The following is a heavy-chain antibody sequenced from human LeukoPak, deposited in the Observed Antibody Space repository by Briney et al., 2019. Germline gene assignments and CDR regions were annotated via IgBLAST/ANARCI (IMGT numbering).Heavy chain of an antibody. CDR1: GGTFSSYA. D-gene: IGHD3-10*01. V-gene: IGHV1-69*05. CDR2: IIPIFGTA. CDR3: ARGGVYGSGPFDY. Sequence: SVKVSCKASGGTFSSYAISWVRQAPGQGLEWMGRIIPIFGTANYAQKFQGRVTITTDESTSTAYMELSSLRSEDTAVYHCARGGVYGSGPFDYWGQGTLVTVSS. J-gene: IGHJ4*02.